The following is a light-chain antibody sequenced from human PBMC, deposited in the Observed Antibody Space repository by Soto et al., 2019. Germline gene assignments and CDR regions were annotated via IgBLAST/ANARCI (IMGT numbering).Light chain of an antibody. CDR2: DAS. CDR3: QQYTRT. J-gene: IGKJ1*01. Sequence: DIQMTQSPSSLSASVGDRVTITCRASQSITTYLNWYQQKPGKAPRLLIYDASSLESGVPSRFSGSGSGTDFTLTINTLQPDDFATYYCQQYTRTFGQGTKV. CDR1: QSITTY. V-gene: IGKV1-39*01.